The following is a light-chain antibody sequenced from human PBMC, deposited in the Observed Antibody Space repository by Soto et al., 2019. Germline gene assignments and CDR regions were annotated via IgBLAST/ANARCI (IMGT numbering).Light chain of an antibody. J-gene: IGKJ4*01. CDR1: QSVSTY. V-gene: IGKV3-11*01. Sequence: EIVLTQSPATLSLSPGERATLSCRASQSVSTYVAWYQQKPGQAPRLLIYDASNRATGIPARFSGSGSGTDFTLTISRLAPEDFALYFCVQRSIWLTFGGGTKVEIK. CDR2: DAS. CDR3: VQRSIWLT.